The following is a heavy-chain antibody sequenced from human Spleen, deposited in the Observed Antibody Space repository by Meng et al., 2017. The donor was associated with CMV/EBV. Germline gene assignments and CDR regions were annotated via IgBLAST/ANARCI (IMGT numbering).Heavy chain of an antibody. CDR1: GGSFNTFV. D-gene: IGHD6-6*01. Sequence: SCKASGGSFNTFVINWGRQAPGQGLDWMGGFIPILNTPNYTQHFQGRVTFTSDESTNTAFMELSSLRSADTAIYYCAAYTRSSFVYWGLGTLVTVSS. CDR3: AAYTRSSFVY. CDR2: FIPILNTP. V-gene: IGHV1-69*01. J-gene: IGHJ4*02.